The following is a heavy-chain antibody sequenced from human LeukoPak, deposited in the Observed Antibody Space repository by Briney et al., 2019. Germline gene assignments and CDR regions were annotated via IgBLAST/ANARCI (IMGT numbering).Heavy chain of an antibody. D-gene: IGHD7-27*01. V-gene: IGHV3-33*01. CDR1: GFAASESTFSSYG. CDR3: TRGLGLWYSDL. CDR2: IWYDGSNK. J-gene: IGHJ2*01. Sequence: PGGSLRLSCAASGFAASESTFSSYGMHRVRQAPGKGLEWVAVIWYDGSNKYYADSVKGRFTISRDNSKNTLYLQMNSLRAEDTAVYYCTRGLGLWYSDLWGRGTLVTVSS.